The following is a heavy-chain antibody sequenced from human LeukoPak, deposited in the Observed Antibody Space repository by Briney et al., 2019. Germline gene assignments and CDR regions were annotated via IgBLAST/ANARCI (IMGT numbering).Heavy chain of an antibody. CDR1: GFSLSTSGVG. CDR2: IYWNDDK. D-gene: IGHD6-13*01. V-gene: IGHV2-5*01. CDR3: ARLPQQLVDFDY. Sequence: ESGPTLVKPTQTLTLTCTFSGFSLSTSGVGVGWIRQPPGKALEWLALIYWNDDKRYSPSLKSRLTITKDTSKNQVVLTMTNMDPVDTAIYYCARLPQQLVDFDYWGQGTLVTVSS. J-gene: IGHJ4*02.